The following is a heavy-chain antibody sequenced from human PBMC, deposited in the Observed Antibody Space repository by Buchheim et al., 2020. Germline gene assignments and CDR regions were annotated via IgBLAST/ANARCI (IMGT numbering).Heavy chain of an antibody. V-gene: IGHV1-69*08. D-gene: IGHD6-19*01. CDR2: IIPILGIA. CDR3: ARESPEAYSSGWYYDY. CDR1: GGTFSSYT. Sequence: QVQLVQSGAEVKKPGSSVKVSCKASGGTFSSYTISWVRQAPGQGLEWMGRIIPILGIANYAQKFQGRVTITADKSTRTAYMELSSMRSEDTAVYYCARESPEAYSSGWYYDYWGQGTL. J-gene: IGHJ4*02.